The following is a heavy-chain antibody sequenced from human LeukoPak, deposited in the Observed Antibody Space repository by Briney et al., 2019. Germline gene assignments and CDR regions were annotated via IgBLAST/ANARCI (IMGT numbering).Heavy chain of an antibody. CDR2: IIPIFGTA. D-gene: IGHD2-15*01. CDR1: GGTFSSYA. Sequence: SVKASCKASGGTFSSYAISWVRQAPGQGLEWMGGIIPIFGTANYAQKFQGRVTITADESTSTAYMELSSLRSEDTAVYYCARDTYCSGDSCYSYYFDYWGQGTLVTVSS. V-gene: IGHV1-69*01. J-gene: IGHJ4*02. CDR3: ARDTYCSGDSCYSYYFDY.